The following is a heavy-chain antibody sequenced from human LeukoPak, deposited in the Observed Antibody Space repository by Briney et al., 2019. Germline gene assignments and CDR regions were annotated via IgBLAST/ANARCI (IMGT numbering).Heavy chain of an antibody. Sequence: SETLPLTCAVYGGSFSGYYWSWIRQPPGKGLEWIGEINHSGSTNYNPSLKSRVTISVDTSKNQFSLKLSSETAADTAVYYCARKRWFDPWGQGTLVTVSS. CDR3: ARKRWFDP. CDR1: GGSFSGYY. J-gene: IGHJ5*02. CDR2: INHSGST. D-gene: IGHD5-24*01. V-gene: IGHV4-34*01.